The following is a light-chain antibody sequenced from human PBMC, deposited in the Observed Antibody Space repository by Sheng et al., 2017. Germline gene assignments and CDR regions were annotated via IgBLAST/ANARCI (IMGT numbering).Light chain of an antibody. J-gene: IGKJ4*01. V-gene: IGKV1-27*01. CDR2: AAS. CDR1: QGISNY. Sequence: DIQMTQSPSSLSASVGDRVTITCRASQGISNYLAWYQQKPGKVPKLLIYAASTLQSGVPSRFSGSGSGTDFTLTISSLQPEDVATYYCQKYNSAPTFGGRDRRWRSN. CDR3: QKYNSAPT.